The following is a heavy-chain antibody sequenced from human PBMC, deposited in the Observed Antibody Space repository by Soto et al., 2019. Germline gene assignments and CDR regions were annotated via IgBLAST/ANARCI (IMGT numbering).Heavy chain of an antibody. CDR3: ASKGTMIVGDAFDI. J-gene: IGHJ3*02. Sequence: GGSLRLSCAASGFTFSSYSMNWVRQPPGKGLEWVSSISSSSSYIYYADSVKGRFTISRDNAKNSLHLQMNSLRAEDTAVYYCASKGTMIVGDAFDIWGQGTMVTVSS. D-gene: IGHD3-22*01. CDR2: ISSSSSYI. CDR1: GFTFSSYS. V-gene: IGHV3-21*01.